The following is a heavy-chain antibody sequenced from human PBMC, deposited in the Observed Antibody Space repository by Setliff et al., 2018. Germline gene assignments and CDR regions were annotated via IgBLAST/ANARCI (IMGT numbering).Heavy chain of an antibody. V-gene: IGHV4-31*03. Sequence: SETLSLTCTVSGGSISSGGYYWSWIRQHPGTGLEWIGYIYYSGNTYYNPSLKSRVTISVDTSKNQFSLKLSSVTAADTAVYYWARAGPTVTFFRVLVISWWDPWGQGTLVTVSS. J-gene: IGHJ5*02. CDR2: IYYSGNT. CDR1: GGSISSGGYY. CDR3: ARAGPTVTFFRVLVISWWDP. D-gene: IGHD3-3*01.